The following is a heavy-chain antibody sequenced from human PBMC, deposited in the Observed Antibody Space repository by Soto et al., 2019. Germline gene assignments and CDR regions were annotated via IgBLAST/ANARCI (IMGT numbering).Heavy chain of an antibody. D-gene: IGHD2-2*01. CDR1: GFAFEDYA. CDR2: ISWNSADI. CDR3: ANDLGSFEPEGPDFCHCGLDV. Sequence: GGSLRLSCEVSGFAFEDYAMHLVRQTPGKGLEWVSGISWNSADIGYADSVKGRFTISRDNAKTSLFLQMSNLRPDDTAFYYCANDLGSFEPEGPDFCHCGLDVWGQGHTFPVSS. J-gene: IGHJ6*02. V-gene: IGHV3-9*01.